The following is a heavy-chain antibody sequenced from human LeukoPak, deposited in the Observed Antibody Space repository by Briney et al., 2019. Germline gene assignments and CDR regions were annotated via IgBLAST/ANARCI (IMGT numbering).Heavy chain of an antibody. V-gene: IGHV1-24*01. Sequence: ASVKVSCKVSGYTLTELSMHWVRQAPGKGLEWMGGFDPEDGETIYAQKFQGRVTMTTDTSTSTAYMELRSLRSGDTAVYYCAKALPRPGYYDFWRYDLDYWGQGTLVTVSS. CDR1: GYTLTELS. J-gene: IGHJ4*02. CDR3: AKALPRPGYYDFWRYDLDY. D-gene: IGHD3-3*01. CDR2: FDPEDGET.